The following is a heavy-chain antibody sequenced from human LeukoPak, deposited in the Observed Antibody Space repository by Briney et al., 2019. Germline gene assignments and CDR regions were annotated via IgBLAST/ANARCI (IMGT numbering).Heavy chain of an antibody. V-gene: IGHV4-38-2*01. CDR3: ARSYASSGLDH. J-gene: IGHJ4*02. CDR2: IHHSGDT. Sequence: SETLSLTCAVSGYSITSIYYWGWIRQPPGKGLEWIGSIHHSGDTAYNPSLKSRVTISVDTSKSQFSLKLSSVTAADTAVYYCARSYASSGLDHWGQGTLVTVSS. CDR1: GYSITSIYY. D-gene: IGHD3-16*01.